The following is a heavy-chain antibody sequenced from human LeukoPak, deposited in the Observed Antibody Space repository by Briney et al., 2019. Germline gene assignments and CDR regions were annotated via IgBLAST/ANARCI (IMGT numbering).Heavy chain of an antibody. Sequence: GGSLRLSCTASGFTFGDYAMSWVRQAPGKGLEWVGFIRDKAYGGTTEYAASVKGRFTISRDDSKSIAYLQMNSLKTEDTAVYYCTRGQFAVAGTNYYFDYWGQGTLVTVSS. CDR1: GFTFGDYA. V-gene: IGHV3-49*04. D-gene: IGHD6-19*01. J-gene: IGHJ4*02. CDR3: TRGQFAVAGTNYYFDY. CDR2: IRDKAYGGTT.